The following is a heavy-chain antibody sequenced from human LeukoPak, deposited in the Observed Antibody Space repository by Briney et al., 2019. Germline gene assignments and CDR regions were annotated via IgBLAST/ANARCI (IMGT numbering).Heavy chain of an antibody. CDR1: GFSFRSYG. CDR3: AKGGSSVVAATLDY. CDR2: ISWNSGSI. Sequence: GGSLRLSCAASGFSFRSYGMHWVRQAPGKGLEWVSGISWNSGSIGYADSVKGRFTISRDNAKNSLYLQMNSLRAEDTALYYCAKGGSSVVAATLDYWGQGTLVTVSS. D-gene: IGHD2-15*01. V-gene: IGHV3-9*01. J-gene: IGHJ4*02.